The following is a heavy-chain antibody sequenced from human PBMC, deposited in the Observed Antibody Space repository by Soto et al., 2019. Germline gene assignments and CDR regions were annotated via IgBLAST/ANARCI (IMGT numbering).Heavy chain of an antibody. CDR3: AREAIAAAGYYYGMDV. J-gene: IGHJ6*02. V-gene: IGHV1-46*01. CDR1: GYTFTSYY. CDR2: INPSGGST. D-gene: IGHD6-13*01. Sequence: GASVKVSCKASGYTFTSYYMHWVRQAPGQGLEWMGIINPSGGSTSHAQKFQGRVTMTRDTSTSTVYMELSSLRSEDTAVYYCAREAIAAAGYYYGMDVWGQGTTVTVSS.